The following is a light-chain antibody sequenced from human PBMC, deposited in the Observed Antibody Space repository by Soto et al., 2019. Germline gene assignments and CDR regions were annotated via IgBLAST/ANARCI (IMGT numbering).Light chain of an antibody. J-gene: IGKJ4*01. CDR3: QQFISYPLN. V-gene: IGKV1-5*03. Sequence: DIHMTQSPSTLSGSVGDRVTITCLASQTISSWLAWYQQKPGKAPKLLIYKASTLKSGVPSRFSGSGSGTEFTLTISSLQPEDCATYYCQQFISYPLNFGGGTKVDI. CDR1: QTISSW. CDR2: KAS.